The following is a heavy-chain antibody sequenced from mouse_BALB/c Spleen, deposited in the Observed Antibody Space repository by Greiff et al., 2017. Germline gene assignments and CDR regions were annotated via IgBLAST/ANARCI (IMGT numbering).Heavy chain of an antibody. V-gene: IGHV10-3*03. CDR3: VRALYDYDEGAMDY. J-gene: IGHJ4*01. CDR2: IRSKSNNYAT. CDR1: GFTFNTYA. D-gene: IGHD2-4*01. Sequence: DVHLVESGGGLVQPKGSLKLSCAASGFTFNTYAMHWVCQAPGKGLEWVARIRSKSNNYATYYADSVKDRFTISRADSQSMLYLQMNNLKTEDTAMYYCVRALYDYDEGAMDYWGQGNSVTVAS.